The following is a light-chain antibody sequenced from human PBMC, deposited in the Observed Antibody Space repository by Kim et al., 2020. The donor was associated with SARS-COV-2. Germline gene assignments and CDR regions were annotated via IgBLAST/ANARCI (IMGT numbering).Light chain of an antibody. CDR1: SSDVGGHNY. Sequence: GQSLTISCTGTSSDVGGHNYVSWYQQHPGKAPQLIISDVSSRPSGVSDRFSGSKSGNTASLTISGLQAEDEADYYCSSYTSYSTYVFGTGTKVTVL. V-gene: IGLV2-14*03. CDR3: SSYTSYSTYV. J-gene: IGLJ1*01. CDR2: DVS.